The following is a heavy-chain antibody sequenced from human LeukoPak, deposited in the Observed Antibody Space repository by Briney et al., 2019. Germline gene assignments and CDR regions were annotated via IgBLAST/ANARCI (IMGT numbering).Heavy chain of an antibody. Sequence: ASVKVSCKASGGTFSSYVISWVRQAPGQGLEWMGGIIPIFGTANYAQKVQDRVTITTDESTSTAYMELSSLRSEDTAVYYCARQSIAVAGEGDYWGQGTLVTVSS. CDR1: GGTFSSYV. CDR3: ARQSIAVAGEGDY. D-gene: IGHD6-19*01. CDR2: IIPIFGTA. V-gene: IGHV1-69*05. J-gene: IGHJ4*02.